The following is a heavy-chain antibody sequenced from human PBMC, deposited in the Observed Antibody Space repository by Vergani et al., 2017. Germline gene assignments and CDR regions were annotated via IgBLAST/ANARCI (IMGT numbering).Heavy chain of an antibody. CDR2: IYSGGST. CDR1: GFTVSSNY. D-gene: IGHD1-1*01. Sequence: EVQLVESGGGLVQPGGSLRLSCAASGFTVSSNYMSWVRQAPGKGLEWVSVIYSGGSTYYADSVKGRFTISRHNSKNTLYLQMNSLRVEDTALYYCARGRQNGNDAFDIWGQGTMVTVSS. V-gene: IGHV3-53*04. CDR3: ARGRQNGNDAFDI. J-gene: IGHJ3*02.